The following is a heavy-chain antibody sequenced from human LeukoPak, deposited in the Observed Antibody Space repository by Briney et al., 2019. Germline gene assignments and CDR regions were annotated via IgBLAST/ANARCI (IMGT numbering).Heavy chain of an antibody. CDR2: IYPGDSDT. Sequence: GESLKISCKGSGYSFTGYWIGWVRQMPGKGLEWMGIIYPGDSDTRYSPSFQGQVTISADKSISTAYLQWSSLKASDTAMYYCTRWSLVYSNYAGYFDYWGQGTLVTVSS. CDR3: TRWSLVYSNYAGYFDY. V-gene: IGHV5-51*01. J-gene: IGHJ4*02. D-gene: IGHD4-11*01. CDR1: GYSFTGYW.